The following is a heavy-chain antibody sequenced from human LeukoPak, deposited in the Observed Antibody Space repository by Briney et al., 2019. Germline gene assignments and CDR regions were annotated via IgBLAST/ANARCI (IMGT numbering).Heavy chain of an antibody. CDR2: ISGSGGST. J-gene: IGHJ5*02. D-gene: IGHD6-13*01. Sequence: GGSLRLSRAASGFTFSSYATSWVRQAPGKGLEWVSAISGSGGSTYYADSVKGRFTISRDNSKNTLYLQMNSLRAEDTAVYYCAKDERSSWPPNWFDPWGQGTLVTVSS. V-gene: IGHV3-23*01. CDR3: AKDERSSWPPNWFDP. CDR1: GFTFSSYA.